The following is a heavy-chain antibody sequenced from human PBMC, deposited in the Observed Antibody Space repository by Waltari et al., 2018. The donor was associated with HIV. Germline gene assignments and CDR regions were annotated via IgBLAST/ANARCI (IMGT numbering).Heavy chain of an antibody. J-gene: IGHJ4*02. CDR3: ARVRSIMGRFLGFDY. Sequence: EVQLVETGGGLLQPGGSLRLSCAASGLSVRSTNMNWVRQAPGKGLEWVSVIYRSGDAYYADFVKGRFTISRDNSKNTLYLQMNSLRAEDTAVYYCARVRSIMGRFLGFDYWGQGTLVTVSS. D-gene: IGHD3-3*02. V-gene: IGHV3-53*02. CDR2: IYRSGDA. CDR1: GLSVRSTN.